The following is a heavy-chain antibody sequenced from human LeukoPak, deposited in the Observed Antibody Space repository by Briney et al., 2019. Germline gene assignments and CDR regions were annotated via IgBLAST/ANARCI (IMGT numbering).Heavy chain of an antibody. CDR3: ARHGSMNYYYDSSGYYHTFDY. CDR1: GYSFTSYW. V-gene: IGHV5-51*01. D-gene: IGHD3-22*01. Sequence: GESLKISCKGSGYSFTSYWIGWVRQMPGKGLEWMGIIYPGDSDTRYSPSFQGQVTISADKSISTAYLQWSSLKASDTAMYYCARHGSMNYYYDSSGYYHTFDYWGRGTLVTVSS. J-gene: IGHJ4*02. CDR2: IYPGDSDT.